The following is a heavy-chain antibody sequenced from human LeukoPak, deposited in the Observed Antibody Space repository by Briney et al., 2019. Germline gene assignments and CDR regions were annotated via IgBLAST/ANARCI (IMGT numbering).Heavy chain of an antibody. V-gene: IGHV4-59*01. CDR1: GGSISSYY. J-gene: IGHJ4*02. CDR2: IYYSGST. D-gene: IGHD6-13*01. CDR3: ARALYRLGSSWYIDY. Sequence: SENLSRNGTVSGGSISSYYWSWIRQPPGKGLEWFGYIYYSGSTNYNPSLKSRVTISVDTSKHQFSLKLSSVTAADTAVYYCARALYRLGSSWYIDYWGQGTLVTVSS.